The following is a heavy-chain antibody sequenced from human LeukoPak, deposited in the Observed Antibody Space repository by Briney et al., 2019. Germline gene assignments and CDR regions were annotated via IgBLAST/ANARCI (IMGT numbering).Heavy chain of an antibody. V-gene: IGHV1-46*01. CDR2: INPSGGST. J-gene: IGHJ4*02. CDR3: ARSNYYDSSGYFPTDY. Sequence: ASVKVSCKASGYTFTSYYMHWVRQAPGQGLEWMGIINPSGGSTSYAQKFQGRVTMTRDMSTSTVYMELSSLRSEDTAVYYCARSNYYDSSGYFPTDYWGQGTLVTASS. CDR1: GYTFTSYY. D-gene: IGHD3-22*01.